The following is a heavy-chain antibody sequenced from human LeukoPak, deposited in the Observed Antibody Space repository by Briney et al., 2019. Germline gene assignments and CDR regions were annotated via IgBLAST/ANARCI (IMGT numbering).Heavy chain of an antibody. CDR3: ARADSSGYYSFDY. V-gene: IGHV3-7*03. CDR2: IKQDGSEK. D-gene: IGHD3-22*01. CDR1: GFTFSSYW. Sequence: PGGSLRLSCAASGFTFSSYWMSWVRQAPGKGLEWVANIKQDGSEKYYVDSVKGRFTISRDNAKNSLYLQMNSLRAEDTAVYYCARADSSGYYSFDYWGQGTLVTVSS. J-gene: IGHJ4*02.